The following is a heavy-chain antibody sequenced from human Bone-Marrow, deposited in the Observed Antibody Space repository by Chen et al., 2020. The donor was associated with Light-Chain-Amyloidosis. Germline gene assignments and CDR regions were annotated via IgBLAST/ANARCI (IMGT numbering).Heavy chain of an antibody. Sequence: EVQLEQSGPEVKKPGESLKISCKGSGYTFPNYWIGWVRQMPGKGLEWMGVIYPDDSYASFSPSFEGQVTISADKSITPAYLQWRSLKASDTAMYYCARRRDGYNFDYWGQGTLVTVSS. CDR3: ARRRDGYNFDY. CDR1: GYTFPNYW. D-gene: IGHD5-12*01. J-gene: IGHJ4*02. CDR2: IYPDDSYA. V-gene: IGHV5-51*01.